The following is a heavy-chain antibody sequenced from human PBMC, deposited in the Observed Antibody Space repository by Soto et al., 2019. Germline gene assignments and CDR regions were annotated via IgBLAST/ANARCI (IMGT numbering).Heavy chain of an antibody. CDR2: INQDGSER. V-gene: IGHV3-7*01. CDR1: GFTFSTCW. J-gene: IGHJ4*02. D-gene: IGHD3-10*01. CDR3: VKDNRGSY. Sequence: GSLRLSCAASGFTFSTCWMMWVRQAPGKGLEWVANINQDGSERYYVDSVKGRFTISRDNAKNSLYLQMNSLGAEDTAVYYCVKDNRGSYWGQGTLVTVSS.